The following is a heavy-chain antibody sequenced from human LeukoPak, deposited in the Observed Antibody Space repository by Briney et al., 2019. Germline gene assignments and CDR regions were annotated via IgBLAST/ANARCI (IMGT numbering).Heavy chain of an antibody. D-gene: IGHD3-22*01. J-gene: IGHJ3*02. Sequence: GSLRLSCAASGFTVSSNYMNWVRQAPGKGPEWVSAIYIGGNTYYADSVKGRFTISRDNSKNTLYLQMNSLRAEDTAVYYCARDRSPDAFDIWGHGTMVTVSS. V-gene: IGHV3-66*02. CDR2: IYIGGNT. CDR1: GFTVSSNY. CDR3: ARDRSPDAFDI.